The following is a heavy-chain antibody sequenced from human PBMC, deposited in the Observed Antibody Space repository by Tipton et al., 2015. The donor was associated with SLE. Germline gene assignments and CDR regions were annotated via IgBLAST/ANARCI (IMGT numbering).Heavy chain of an antibody. D-gene: IGHD3-3*01. CDR3: ARGGRFWKGYFAS. J-gene: IGHJ4*02. CDR2: IKEDGSEK. Sequence: QLVQSGGGLVQAGGSLRLSCAASGFTFSSSWMNWVRLAPGKGLEWVANIKEDGSEKHYVDSVKDRLTISRDNANNSLYLQMNSLRPEDTAFYYCARGGRFWKGYFASWGQGTLVTVSS. V-gene: IGHV3-7*03. CDR1: GFTFSSSW.